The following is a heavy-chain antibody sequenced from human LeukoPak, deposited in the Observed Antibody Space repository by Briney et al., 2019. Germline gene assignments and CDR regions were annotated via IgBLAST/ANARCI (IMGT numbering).Heavy chain of an antibody. CDR2: ISYSGST. J-gene: IGHJ4*02. CDR1: GGSISSSSYY. V-gene: IGHV4-39*01. D-gene: IGHD2-15*01. CDR3: TSGSVVVAAMVRY. Sequence: PSETLSLTCTVSGGSISSSSYYWGWIRQPPGKGLEWIGSISYSGSTYYNPSLKSRVTVSVDTSKNQFSPKLSSVTAADTAVYYSTSGSVVVAAMVRYWGQGTLVTVSS.